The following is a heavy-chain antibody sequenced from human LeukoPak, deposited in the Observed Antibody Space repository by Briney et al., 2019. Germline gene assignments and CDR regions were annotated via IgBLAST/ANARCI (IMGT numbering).Heavy chain of an antibody. J-gene: IGHJ6*02. V-gene: IGHV3-66*01. Sequence: GGSLRLSCAASRFTVSSNYMSWVRQAPGKGLEWVSVIYSGGSTYYADSVKGRFTFSRDNSKNTLYLQMNSLRAEDTAVYYCARDLAEDPYGSGSPIYYYYGMDVWGQGTTVTVSS. CDR3: ARDLAEDPYGSGSPIYYYYGMDV. D-gene: IGHD3-10*01. CDR2: IYSGGST. CDR1: RFTVSSNY.